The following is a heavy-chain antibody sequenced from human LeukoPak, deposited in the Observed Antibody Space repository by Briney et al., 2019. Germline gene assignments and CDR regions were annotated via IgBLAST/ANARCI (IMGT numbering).Heavy chain of an antibody. Sequence: TGGSLRLSCAASGFTFSSYSMNWVRQAPGKGLEWVSSISSSSSYIYYADSVKGRFTISRDNSKNTLYLQMNSLRAEDTAVYYCAKDWVWFGEPSWFDPWGQGTLVTVSS. D-gene: IGHD3-10*01. J-gene: IGHJ5*02. CDR2: ISSSSSYI. CDR3: AKDWVWFGEPSWFDP. V-gene: IGHV3-21*01. CDR1: GFTFSSYS.